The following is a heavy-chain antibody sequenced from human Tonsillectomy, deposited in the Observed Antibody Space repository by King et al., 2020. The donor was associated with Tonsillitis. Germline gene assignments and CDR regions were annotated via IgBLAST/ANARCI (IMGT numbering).Heavy chain of an antibody. D-gene: IGHD2-8*01. V-gene: IGHV4-61*02. CDR3: ARDSPESGTKFDP. Sequence: VQLQESGPGLVKPSQTLSLTCTVSGGSISSANYYWSWIRQPAGKGLEWIGRIHTSGSTDYNPSLKSRITMSVNTAKNQFSLKMSSVTAADTAVYYCARDSPESGTKFDPWGQETLVTVSS. CDR2: IHTSGST. CDR1: GGSISSANYY. J-gene: IGHJ5*02.